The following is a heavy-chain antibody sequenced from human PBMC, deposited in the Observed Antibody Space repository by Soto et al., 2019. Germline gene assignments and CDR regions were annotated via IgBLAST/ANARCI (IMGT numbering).Heavy chain of an antibody. CDR2: IGTAGDT. J-gene: IGHJ6*03. D-gene: IGHD6-13*01. Sequence: EVQLVESGGGLIQPGGSLRLSCAASGFTFSSYDMHWVRQATGKGLEWVSAIGTAGDTYYPGSVKGRFTISTENAKNCLYLQMNSLRAGDTALYYCARGWLATGGSLSYMDVWGKGTTVTVSS. CDR3: ARGWLATGGSLSYMDV. CDR1: GFTFSSYD. V-gene: IGHV3-13*01.